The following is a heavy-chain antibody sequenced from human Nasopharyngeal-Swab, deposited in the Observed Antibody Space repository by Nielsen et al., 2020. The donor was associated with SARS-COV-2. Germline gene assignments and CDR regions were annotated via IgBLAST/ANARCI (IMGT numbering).Heavy chain of an antibody. J-gene: IGHJ3*02. CDR2: IKQDGSEK. D-gene: IGHD4-17*01. CDR1: GFTFSSYW. Sequence: GESLKISCAASGFTFSSYWMSWVRQAPGKGLEWVANIKQDGSEKYYVDSVKGRFTISRDNAKNSLYLQMNSLRAEDTAVYYCARVGPSVTTRRAFDIWGRGTMVTVSS. V-gene: IGHV3-7*01. CDR3: ARVGPSVTTRRAFDI.